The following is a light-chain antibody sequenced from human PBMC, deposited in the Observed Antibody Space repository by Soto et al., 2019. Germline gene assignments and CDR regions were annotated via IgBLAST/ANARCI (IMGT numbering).Light chain of an antibody. J-gene: IGKJ1*01. CDR2: KAS. CDR3: QHYNSYSEA. CDR1: DSISSW. V-gene: IGKV1-5*03. Sequence: DIQMTQSPSTLSAFVGDRVTITCRASDSISSWLAWYQQKPGKAPKLLIYKASNLASGVPSRFSGSGSGTEFTLTISSLQPDDSATYYCQHYNSYSEAFGQGTKVELK.